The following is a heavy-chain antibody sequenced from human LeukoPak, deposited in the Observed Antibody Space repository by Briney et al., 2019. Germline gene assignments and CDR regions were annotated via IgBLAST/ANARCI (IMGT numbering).Heavy chain of an antibody. Sequence: SQTLSLTCTVSGGSISSGSYYWSWIWQPAGKGLECIGRIYTSGSTNYNPSLKSRVTISVDTSKNQFSLKLSSVTAADTAVYYCARDSLYYYDSSGVTNWGQETLVTVSS. J-gene: IGHJ4*02. V-gene: IGHV4-61*02. CDR3: ARDSLYYYDSSGVTN. D-gene: IGHD3-22*01. CDR1: GGSISSGSYY. CDR2: IYTSGST.